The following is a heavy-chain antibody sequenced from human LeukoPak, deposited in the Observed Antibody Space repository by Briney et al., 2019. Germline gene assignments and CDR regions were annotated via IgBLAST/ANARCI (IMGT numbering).Heavy chain of an antibody. CDR1: GYTFRIYG. J-gene: IGHJ4*02. CDR2: ISPYSGNT. Sequence: ASVMVSCTASGYTFRIYGISWVRQAPGQGIEWMGWISPYSGNTNYAQKLQGRATMTTDTSTSTAYMELRSLRSDDTAVYYCARDRTAYCGGDCYFDYGGQRSLVTVSS. V-gene: IGHV1-18*01. CDR3: ARDRTAYCGGDCYFDY. D-gene: IGHD2-21*02.